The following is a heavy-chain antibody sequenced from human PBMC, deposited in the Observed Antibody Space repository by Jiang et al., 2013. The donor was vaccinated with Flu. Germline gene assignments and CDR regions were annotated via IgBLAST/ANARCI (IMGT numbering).Heavy chain of an antibody. CDR1: GFSLSTSGMR. J-gene: IGHJ4*02. Sequence: KPTQTLTLTCTFSGFSLSTSGMRVSWIRQPPGKALEWLARIDWDDDKFYSTSLKTRLTISKDTSKNQVVLTMTNMDPVDTATYYCASSSWSSDFDYWGQGTLVTVSS. D-gene: IGHD6-13*01. V-gene: IGHV2-70*04. CDR3: ASSSWSSDFDY. CDR2: IDWDDDK.